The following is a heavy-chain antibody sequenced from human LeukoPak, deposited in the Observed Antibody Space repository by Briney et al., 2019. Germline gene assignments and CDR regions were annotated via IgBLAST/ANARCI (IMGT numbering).Heavy chain of an antibody. J-gene: IGHJ1*01. Sequence: GGSLRLSCAASGFTFTNYAMYWVRQAPGKGLEWVAVISYDENNKYYADSVEGRFTISRDNSKNTLYLQMNSLRAEDTAVYYCARAGITTTGPLFQHWGQGTLVTVSS. CDR3: ARAGITTTGPLFQH. CDR2: ISYDENNK. D-gene: IGHD6-13*01. CDR1: GFTFTNYA. V-gene: IGHV3-30-3*01.